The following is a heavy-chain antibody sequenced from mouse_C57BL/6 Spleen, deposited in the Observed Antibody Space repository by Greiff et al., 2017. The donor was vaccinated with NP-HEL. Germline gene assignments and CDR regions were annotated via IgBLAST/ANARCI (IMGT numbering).Heavy chain of an antibody. D-gene: IGHD1-1*01. CDR1: GYTFTDYE. V-gene: IGHV1-15*01. CDR3: TRGGWNYYGSSYGYYAMDY. Sequence: QVQLQQSGAELVRPGASVTLSCKASGYTFTDYEMHWVKQTPVHGLEWIGAIDPETGGTAYNQKFKGKAILTADKSSSTAYMELRSLTSEDSAVYYCTRGGWNYYGSSYGYYAMDYWGQGTSVTVSS. J-gene: IGHJ4*01. CDR2: IDPETGGT.